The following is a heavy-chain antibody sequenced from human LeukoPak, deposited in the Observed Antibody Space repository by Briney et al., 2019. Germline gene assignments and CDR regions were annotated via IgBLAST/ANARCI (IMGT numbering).Heavy chain of an antibody. J-gene: IGHJ4*02. CDR1: GGSVSGSSYY. Sequence: PSETLSLTCTVSGGSVSGSSYYWGWIRQPPRKGLEWIGSIYYSGNTYYNPSLKSRVTISVDTSKNQFSLKLSSVTAADTAVYYCARLNSYGLRWGQGTLVTVSS. CDR3: ARLNSYGLR. D-gene: IGHD5-18*01. V-gene: IGHV4-39*01. CDR2: IYYSGNT.